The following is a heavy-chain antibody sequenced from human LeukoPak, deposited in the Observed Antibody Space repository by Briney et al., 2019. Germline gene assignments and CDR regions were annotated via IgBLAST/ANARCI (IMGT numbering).Heavy chain of an antibody. J-gene: IGHJ6*03. CDR1: GGPISSYY. D-gene: IGHD3-22*01. V-gene: IGHV4-4*07. Sequence: SETLSLTCTVSGGPISSYYWSWIRQPTGKGLEWIARIYTSGSTNYNPSLKSRVAMSVDTSKSQFSLKLSSVTAADTAVYYCARGGGELALRSYYYDSSGYYSNYYMDVWGKGTTVTVSS. CDR3: ARGGGELALRSYYYDSSGYYSNYYMDV. CDR2: IYTSGST.